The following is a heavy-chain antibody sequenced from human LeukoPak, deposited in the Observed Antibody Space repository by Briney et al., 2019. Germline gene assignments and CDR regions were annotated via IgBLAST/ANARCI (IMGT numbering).Heavy chain of an antibody. J-gene: IGHJ6*02. CDR1: GFTFSSYS. CDR2: ISSSSSYI. CDR3: AKGALLWFGRSMDV. Sequence: GGSLRLSCAASGFTFSSYSMNWVCQAPGKGLEWVSSISSSSSYIYYADSVKGRFTISRDNSKNTLYLQMNSLRAEDTAVYYCAKGALLWFGRSMDVWGQGTTVTVSS. V-gene: IGHV3-21*04. D-gene: IGHD3-10*01.